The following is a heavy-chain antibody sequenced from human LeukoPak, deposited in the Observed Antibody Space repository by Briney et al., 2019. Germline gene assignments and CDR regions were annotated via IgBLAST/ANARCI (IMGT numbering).Heavy chain of an antibody. V-gene: IGHV4-61*05. CDR2: IYYSGST. D-gene: IGHD1-14*01. CDR3: ARASITYYYYYYMGV. J-gene: IGHJ6*03. Sequence: SETLSLTCTVSGGSISSSSYYWGWIRQPPGKGLEWIGYIYYSGSTNYNPSLKSRVTISVDTSKNQFSLKLSSVTAADTAVYYCARASITYYYYYYMGVWGKGTTVTVSS. CDR1: GGSISSSSYY.